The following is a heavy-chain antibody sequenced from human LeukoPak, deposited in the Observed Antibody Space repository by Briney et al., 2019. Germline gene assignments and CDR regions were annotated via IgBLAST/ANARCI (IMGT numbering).Heavy chain of an antibody. D-gene: IGHD5-18*01. J-gene: IGHJ4*02. Sequence: AGGSLRLSCAASGFTFSSYEMNWVRQAPGKGLEWVSYISSSGSTIYYADSVKGRFTISRDNAKNSLYLQMNSLRAEDTAVYYCAWGIQLWLMVYWGQGTLVTVSS. CDR3: AWGIQLWLMVY. CDR1: GFTFSSYE. CDR2: ISSSGSTI. V-gene: IGHV3-48*03.